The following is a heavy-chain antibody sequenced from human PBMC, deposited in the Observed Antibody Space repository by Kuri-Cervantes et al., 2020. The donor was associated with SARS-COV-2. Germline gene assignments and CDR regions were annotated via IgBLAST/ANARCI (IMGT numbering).Heavy chain of an antibody. CDR1: AFTFSSYA. CDR3: ARDRVGVHDY. V-gene: IGHV3-30-3*01. Sequence: GESLKISCAASAFTFSSYAMHWVRQAPGKGLEWVAIISYDGSNKYYADSVKGRFTISRDNSKNTLYLQMNSLRAEDTAVYYCARDRVGVHDYWGREPWSPSPQ. CDR2: ISYDGSNK. D-gene: IGHD2-21*01. J-gene: IGHJ4*02.